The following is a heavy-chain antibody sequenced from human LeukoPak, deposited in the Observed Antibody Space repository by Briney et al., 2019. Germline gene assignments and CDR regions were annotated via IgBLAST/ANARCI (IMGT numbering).Heavy chain of an antibody. V-gene: IGHV1-69*04. CDR1: GGTFSSYA. D-gene: IGHD3-10*01. Sequence: GASVKVSCKASGGTFSSYAISWVRQAPGQGLEWMGRIIPILGIANYAQKFQGRVTITADKSTSTAYMELSSLRSEDTAVYYCALSGSPVSYYGMDVWGQGTTVTVSS. J-gene: IGHJ6*02. CDR2: IIPILGIA. CDR3: ALSGSPVSYYGMDV.